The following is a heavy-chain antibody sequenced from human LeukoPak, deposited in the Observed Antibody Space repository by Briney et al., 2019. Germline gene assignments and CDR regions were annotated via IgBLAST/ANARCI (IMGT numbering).Heavy chain of an antibody. CDR1: GVSISGSY. CDR2: MYNSGST. D-gene: IGHD4-17*01. Sequence: SETLSLTCTVSGVSISGSYWSWIRQPPGKGLEWIAYMYNSGSTNYNPSLKSRVTISIDTSKNQFSLKLSSLTAADTAIYYCARGIESYGDYGYWGQGILVTVSS. J-gene: IGHJ4*02. CDR3: ARGIESYGDYGY. V-gene: IGHV4-59*01.